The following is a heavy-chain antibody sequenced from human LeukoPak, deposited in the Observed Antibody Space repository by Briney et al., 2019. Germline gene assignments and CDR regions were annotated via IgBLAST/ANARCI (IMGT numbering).Heavy chain of an antibody. CDR2: IGGSGSSR. CDR3: AKAPIKYTSSSDAFDI. J-gene: IGHJ3*02. Sequence: PGGSLRLSCAASGFIFSSHAMNWVRQAPGKGLEWVSAIGGSGSSRSYAGSVKGRFAISRDNSKNTLYLQMNSLRAEDTAVYYCAKAPIKYTSSSDAFDIWGQGTMVTVSS. D-gene: IGHD6-6*01. CDR1: GFIFSSHA. V-gene: IGHV3-23*01.